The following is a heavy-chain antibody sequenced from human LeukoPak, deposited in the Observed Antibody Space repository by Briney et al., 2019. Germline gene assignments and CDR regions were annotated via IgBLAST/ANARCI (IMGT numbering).Heavy chain of an antibody. J-gene: IGHJ3*02. CDR3: ARASGSYPYDAFDI. CDR2: IYYSGST. CDR1: GGSISSGDYY. V-gene: IGHV4-30-4*08. Sequence: PSQTLSLTCTVSGGSISSGDYYWSWIRQPPGKGLEWIGYIYYSGSTYYNPSLKSRVTISVDTSKNQFSLKLSSVTAADTAVYYCARASGSYPYDAFDIWGQGTMVTVSS. D-gene: IGHD1-26*01.